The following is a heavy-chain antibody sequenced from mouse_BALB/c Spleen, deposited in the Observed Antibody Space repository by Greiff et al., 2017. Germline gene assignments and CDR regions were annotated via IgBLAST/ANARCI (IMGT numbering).Heavy chain of an antibody. Sequence: EVQVVESGGGLVKPGGSLKLSCAASGFTFSDYYMYWVRQTPEKRLEWVATISDGGSYTYYPDSVKGRFTISRDNAKNNLYLQMSSLKSEDTAMYYCARGGTYFWYFDVWGAGTTVTVSS. V-gene: IGHV5-4*02. CDR3: ARGGTYFWYFDV. CDR2: ISDGGSYT. J-gene: IGHJ1*01. CDR1: GFTFSDYY. D-gene: IGHD1-1*01.